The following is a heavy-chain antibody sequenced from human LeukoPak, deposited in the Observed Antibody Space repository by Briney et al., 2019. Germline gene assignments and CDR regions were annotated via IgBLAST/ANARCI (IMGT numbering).Heavy chain of an antibody. CDR2: MNPNSGNT. Sequence: GASVKVSRKASGYTFTSYDINWVRQATGQGLEWMGWMNPNSGNTGYAQKFQGRVTMTRNTSISTAYMELSSLRSEDTAVYYCAREWDYYGSWGFDPWGQGTLVTVSS. CDR3: AREWDYYGSWGFDP. D-gene: IGHD3-10*01. CDR1: GYTFTSYD. J-gene: IGHJ5*02. V-gene: IGHV1-8*01.